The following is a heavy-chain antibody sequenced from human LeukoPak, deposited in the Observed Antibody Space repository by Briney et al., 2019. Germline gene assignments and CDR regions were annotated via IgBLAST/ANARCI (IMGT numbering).Heavy chain of an antibody. Sequence: PSETLSPTCTVSGGSISSYYWSWIRQPPGKGLEWIGYIYTSGSTNYNPSLKSRVTISVDTSKNQFSLKLSSVTAADTAVYYCASYDYGGFRGDAFDIWGQGTMVTVSS. CDR2: IYTSGST. V-gene: IGHV4-4*09. CDR1: GGSISSYY. J-gene: IGHJ3*02. CDR3: ASYDYGGFRGDAFDI. D-gene: IGHD4-17*01.